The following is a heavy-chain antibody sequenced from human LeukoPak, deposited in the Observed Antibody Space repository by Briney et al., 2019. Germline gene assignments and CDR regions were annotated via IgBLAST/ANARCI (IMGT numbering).Heavy chain of an antibody. D-gene: IGHD3-10*02. Sequence: PGGSLRLSCAASGFTFSSYSMNWVRQAPGEGLEWVTGMSYDGSHKYYADSVKGRFTISRDNSKNTLYLQTNSLRAEDTAVYYCARCSGYGMDVWGQGTTVTVSS. CDR1: GFTFSSYS. CDR2: MSYDGSHK. CDR3: ARCSGYGMDV. J-gene: IGHJ6*02. V-gene: IGHV3-30*03.